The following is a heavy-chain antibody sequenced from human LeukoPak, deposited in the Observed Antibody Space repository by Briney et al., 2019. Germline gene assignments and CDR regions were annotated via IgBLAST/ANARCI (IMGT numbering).Heavy chain of an antibody. V-gene: IGHV4-30-2*01. J-gene: IGHJ3*02. CDR3: ARARSYSLLRSTKNAFDI. CDR1: SGSLSSGGYS. Sequence: PSQTLSLTCTVSSGSLSSGGYSWSWIRQPPGKGLEWIGYIYRSGSTYYNPSLKSRVSISIDMSKNQFSLKLSSVTAADTAVYYCARARSYSLLRSTKNAFDIWGQGTMVTVSS. D-gene: IGHD1-26*01. CDR2: IYRSGST.